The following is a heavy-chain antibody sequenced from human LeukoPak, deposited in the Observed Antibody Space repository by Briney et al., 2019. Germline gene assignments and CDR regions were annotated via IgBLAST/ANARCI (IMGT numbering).Heavy chain of an antibody. D-gene: IGHD6-19*01. CDR3: ARGGAVASYYYYMDV. CDR1: GGSISSSNYY. Sequence: KTSETLSLTCTVSGGSISSSNYYWGWFRQPPGRGLEWIGSIYYSGSTYYNPSLKTRVTISVDTSKNQFSLKLSSVTAADTAVYYCARGGAVASYYYYMDVWGKGTTVTISS. J-gene: IGHJ6*03. V-gene: IGHV4-39*07. CDR2: IYYSGST.